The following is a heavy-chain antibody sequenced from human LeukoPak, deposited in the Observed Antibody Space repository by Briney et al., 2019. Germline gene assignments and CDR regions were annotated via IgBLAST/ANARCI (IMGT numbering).Heavy chain of an antibody. CDR1: GFSLSTSGVG. V-gene: IGHV2-5*02. CDR3: XXFHPKLSDH. Sequence: SGPTLVNPTQTLTLTCTFSGFSLSTSGVGVGWIRQPPGKALEWLALIYWDDDKRYSPSLKSRLTITKDTSKNQVVLTMTNMDPXXXXXXXXXXFHPKLSDHWGQGTLVTVSS. J-gene: IGHJ4*02. CDR2: IYWDDDK.